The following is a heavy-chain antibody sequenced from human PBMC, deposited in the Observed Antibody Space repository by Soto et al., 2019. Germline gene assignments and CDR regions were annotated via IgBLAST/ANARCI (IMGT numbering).Heavy chain of an antibody. CDR2: INAGNGNT. Sequence: ASVKVSCKASGYTFTSYAMHWVRQAPGQRLEWMGWINAGNGNTKYSQKFQGRVTITRDTSASTAYMEPSSLRSEDTAVYYCARYGSGSYSPDYYYYMDVWGKGTTVTVSS. D-gene: IGHD3-10*01. V-gene: IGHV1-3*01. J-gene: IGHJ6*03. CDR3: ARYGSGSYSPDYYYYMDV. CDR1: GYTFTSYA.